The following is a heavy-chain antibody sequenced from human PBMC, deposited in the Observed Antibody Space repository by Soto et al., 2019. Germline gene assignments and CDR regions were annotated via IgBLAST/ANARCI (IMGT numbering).Heavy chain of an antibody. V-gene: IGHV4-31*11. Sequence: SETLSLTCAVSGGSISSGAYYWSRIRQLPGKGLEWIGYIYYSGSTYYSPSLKSRVTMSVDTSKNQFSLKLSSVTAADTAVYYCAREIAVAGTYWFDPWGQGTLVTVSS. CDR1: GGSISSGAYY. D-gene: IGHD6-19*01. CDR3: AREIAVAGTYWFDP. J-gene: IGHJ5*02. CDR2: IYYSGST.